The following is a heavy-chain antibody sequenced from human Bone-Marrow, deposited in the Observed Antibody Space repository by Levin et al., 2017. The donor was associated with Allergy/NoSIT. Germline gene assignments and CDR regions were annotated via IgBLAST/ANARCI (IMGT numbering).Heavy chain of an antibody. V-gene: IGHV3-53*01. CDR1: GFTVSSNY. Sequence: GGSLRLSCAASGFTVSSNYMSWVRQAPGKGPEWVSVIYSGGSTYYADSVKGRFTISRDNSKNTLYRQMNSLRAEDTAVYYCPRGWFGELLSHWGQGTLVTVSS. J-gene: IGHJ4*02. CDR3: PRGWFGELLSH. D-gene: IGHD3-10*01. CDR2: IYSGGST.